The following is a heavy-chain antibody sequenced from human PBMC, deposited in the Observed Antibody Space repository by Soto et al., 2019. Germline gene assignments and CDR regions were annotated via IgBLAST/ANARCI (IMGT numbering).Heavy chain of an antibody. CDR2: ISYHGYNK. V-gene: IGHV3-30-3*01. D-gene: IGHD3-22*01. CDR1: GFTFSSYA. CDR3: VREMIGPSDYYYGLDV. Sequence: PGGSLRLSCAASGFTFSSYAMHWVRQAPGKGLEWVAVISYHGYNKYYADSVQGRFTISRDNSKNTLYLQMDSLGAEDTARYYCVREMIGPSDYYYGLDVWGQGTTVTVSS. J-gene: IGHJ6*02.